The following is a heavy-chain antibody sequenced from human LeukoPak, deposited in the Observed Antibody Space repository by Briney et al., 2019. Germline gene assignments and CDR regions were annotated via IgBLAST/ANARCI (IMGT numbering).Heavy chain of an antibody. J-gene: IGHJ4*02. CDR1: GFTFSVYS. Sequence: PGGSLRLSCVASGFTFSVYSMNWVCQAPGIGLVWVSYISSSSSTIYYADSVKGRFTISRDNAKNSLYLQMNSLRAEDTAVYYCARDRRYSGYGDYWGQGTLVTVSS. CDR3: ARDRRYSGYGDY. CDR2: ISSSSSTI. V-gene: IGHV3-48*04. D-gene: IGHD5-12*01.